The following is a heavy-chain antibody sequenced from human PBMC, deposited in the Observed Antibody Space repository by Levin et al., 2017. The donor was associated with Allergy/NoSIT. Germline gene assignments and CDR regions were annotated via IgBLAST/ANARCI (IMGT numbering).Heavy chain of an antibody. J-gene: IGHJ4*02. CDR2: IKSKTDGGTT. CDR3: TTGTWIQLWLADS. D-gene: IGHD5-18*01. CDR1: XXXXRKDG. V-gene: IGHV3-15*01. Sequence: GESLKISCAASXXXXRKDGMSGARRAPGKGLEWLGHIKSKTDGGTTDYAAPVKGRFTVSRDDSKNTLYLQMNSLKTEDTAMYYCTTGTWIQLWLADSWGQGTLVTVSS.